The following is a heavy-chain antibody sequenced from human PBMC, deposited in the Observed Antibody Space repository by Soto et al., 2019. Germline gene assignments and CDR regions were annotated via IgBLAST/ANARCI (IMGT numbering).Heavy chain of an antibody. D-gene: IGHD3-22*01. Sequence: SSETLSLTCTVSGGSISSYYWSWIRQPPGKGLEWIGYIYYSGSTNYNPSLKSRVTISVDTSKNQFSLKLSSVTAADTAVYYCARGYYYDSSGYPMAFDIWGQGTMVTVSS. V-gene: IGHV4-59*01. CDR2: IYYSGST. CDR1: GGSISSYY. CDR3: ARGYYYDSSGYPMAFDI. J-gene: IGHJ3*02.